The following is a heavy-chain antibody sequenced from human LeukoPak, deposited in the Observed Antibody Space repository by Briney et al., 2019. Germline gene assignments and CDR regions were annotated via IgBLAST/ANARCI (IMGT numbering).Heavy chain of an antibody. CDR3: ARIGLGVSFGSGFDY. CDR2: ISYDGSNK. CDR1: GFTFSSYA. Sequence: TGRSLRLSCAASGFTFSSYAMHWVRQAPGKGLEWVAVISYDGSNKYYADSVKGRFTISRDDSKNTLFLQMNSLRVEDTAMYHCARIGLGVSFGSGFDYWGQGTLVTVTS. J-gene: IGHJ4*02. D-gene: IGHD3-10*01. V-gene: IGHV3-30-3*01.